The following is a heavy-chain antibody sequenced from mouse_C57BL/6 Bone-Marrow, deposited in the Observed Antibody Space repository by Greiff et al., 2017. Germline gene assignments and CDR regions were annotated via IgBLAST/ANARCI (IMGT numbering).Heavy chain of an antibody. CDR1: GYAFSSSW. CDR2: IYPGDGGT. V-gene: IGHV1-82*01. Sequence: QVQLKQSGPELVKPGASVKISCKASGYAFSSSWMNWVKQRPGKGLEWIGRIYPGDGGTNYNGKFKGKATLTADKSSSTAYMQLSSLTSEDSAVYFCARERALFYSFAYGGQGTTLTVSS. D-gene: IGHD3-3*01. CDR3: ARERALFYSFAY. J-gene: IGHJ2*01.